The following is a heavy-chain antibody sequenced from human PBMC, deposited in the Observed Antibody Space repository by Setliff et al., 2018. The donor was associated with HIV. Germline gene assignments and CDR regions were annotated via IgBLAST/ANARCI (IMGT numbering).Heavy chain of an antibody. CDR2: IYTSGST. CDR1: GGSISSYY. J-gene: IGHJ6*03. V-gene: IGHV4-4*08. Sequence: PSETLSLTCTVSGGSISSYYWSWIRQPPGKGLEWIGYIYTSGSTNHNPSLKSRVTISVDTSKNQFSLKLSSVTAADTAVYYCARSGYYLGDYYYYYMDVWGKGTTVTVSS. CDR3: ARSGYYLGDYYYYYMDV. D-gene: IGHD5-12*01.